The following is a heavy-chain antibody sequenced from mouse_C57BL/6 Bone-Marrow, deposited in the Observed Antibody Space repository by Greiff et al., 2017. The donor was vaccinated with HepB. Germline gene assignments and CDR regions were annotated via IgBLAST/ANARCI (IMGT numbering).Heavy chain of an antibody. D-gene: IGHD1-1*01. CDR1: GFTFSSYG. J-gene: IGHJ2*01. Sequence: EVKLMESGGDLVKPGGSLKLSCAASGFTFSSYGMSWVRQTPDKRLEWVATISSGGSYTYYPDSVKGRFTISRDNAKNTLYLQMSSLKSEDTAMYYCARGARYYGSSYEGFDYWGQGTTLTVSS. V-gene: IGHV5-6*01. CDR2: ISSGGSYT. CDR3: ARGARYYGSSYEGFDY.